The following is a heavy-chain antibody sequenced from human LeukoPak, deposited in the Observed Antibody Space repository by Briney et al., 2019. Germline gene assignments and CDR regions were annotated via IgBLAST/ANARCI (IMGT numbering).Heavy chain of an antibody. V-gene: IGHV4-59*01. D-gene: IGHD1-26*01. CDR2: IYYSGST. CDR1: GGSISSYY. CDR3: SXXXXXXXXXXXXSSGIYYFDY. Sequence: SETLSLTCTVSGGSISSYYWSWIRQPPGKGLEWIGYIYYSGSTNYNPSLKSRVTISVDTSKNQFSLKLSSVTAADTAVYYWSXXXXXXXXXXXXSSGIYYFDYWGQGTLVTVSS. J-gene: IGHJ4*02.